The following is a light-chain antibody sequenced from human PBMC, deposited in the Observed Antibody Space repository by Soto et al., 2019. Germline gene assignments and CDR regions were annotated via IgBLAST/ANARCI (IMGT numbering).Light chain of an antibody. J-gene: IGKJ2*01. Sequence: EVVLTQSPGTLSLSPGEGATLSCRASQSVSSSYVAWYQQKPGQAPRLLMYYASTRATGIPQRFSGGGSGTDFTLTISRVVPEDFAVYYCQHPGTFGQGTKVEIK. V-gene: IGKV3-20*01. CDR2: YAS. CDR1: QSVSSSY. CDR3: QHPGT.